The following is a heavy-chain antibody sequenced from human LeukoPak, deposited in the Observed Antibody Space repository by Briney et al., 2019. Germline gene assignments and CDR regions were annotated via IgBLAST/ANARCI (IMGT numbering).Heavy chain of an antibody. D-gene: IGHD3-16*01. CDR1: GFTFSDYY. CDR3: ARDSLLGDLVVYAFDI. V-gene: IGHV3-11*01. Sequence: GGSLRLSCAASGFTFSDYYMSWIRQAPGKGLEWVSYISSSGSTIYYADSVKGRFTISRDNAKNSLYLQMNSLRAEDTAVYYCARDSLLGDLVVYAFDIWGQGTMVTVSS. J-gene: IGHJ3*02. CDR2: ISSSGSTI.